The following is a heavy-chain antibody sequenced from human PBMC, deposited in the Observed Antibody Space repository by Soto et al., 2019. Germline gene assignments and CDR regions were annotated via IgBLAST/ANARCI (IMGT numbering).Heavy chain of an antibody. CDR1: GLTFSNYG. Sequence: EVQLLESGGGLVQPGGSLRLSCAASGLTFSNYGMTWVRQAPGKGLEWVSAISGSGDTYNVDSLKGRFTISRDNSKSTLFLQMNNLRDEGTAVYYCATYGGDSGGFEYFKHWGQGTLVTVSS. D-gene: IGHD2-21*02. J-gene: IGHJ1*01. V-gene: IGHV3-23*01. CDR2: ISGSGDT. CDR3: ATYGGDSGGFEYFKH.